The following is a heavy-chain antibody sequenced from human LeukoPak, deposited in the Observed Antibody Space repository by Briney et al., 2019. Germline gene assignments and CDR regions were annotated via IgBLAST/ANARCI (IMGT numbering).Heavy chain of an antibody. CDR1: GYTFTGYY. CDR3: ARVVSTYEDDAFDI. D-gene: IGHD2-2*01. CDR2: INPNSGGT. Sequence: ASVKVSCKASGYTFTGYYMHWVRQAPRQGLEWMGWINPNSGGTNYAQKFQGRVTMTRDTSISTAYMELSRLRSEDTAVYYCARVVSTYEDDAFDIWGQGAMVTVSS. J-gene: IGHJ3*02. V-gene: IGHV1-2*02.